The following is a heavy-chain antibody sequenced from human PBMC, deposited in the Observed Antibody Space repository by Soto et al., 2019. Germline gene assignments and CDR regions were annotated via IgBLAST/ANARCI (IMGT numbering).Heavy chain of an antibody. CDR2: INHSGST. Sequence: PSETLSLTCAVYGGSFSGYYWSWIRQPPGKGLERIGEINHSGSTNYNPSLKSRVTISVDTSKNQFSLKLSSVTAADTAVYYCARLKTIAVAGTCYFDYWGQGTLVTVSS. V-gene: IGHV4-34*01. J-gene: IGHJ4*02. CDR3: ARLKTIAVAGTCYFDY. D-gene: IGHD6-19*01. CDR1: GGSFSGYY.